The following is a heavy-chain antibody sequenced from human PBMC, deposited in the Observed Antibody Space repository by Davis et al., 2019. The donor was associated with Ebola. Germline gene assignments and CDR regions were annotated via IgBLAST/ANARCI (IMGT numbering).Heavy chain of an antibody. CDR3: ARMLTTVTTGWFDP. CDR2: IYHSGST. Sequence: MPSETLSLTCAVSGGSISSSNWWSWVRQPPGKGLEWIGEIYHSGSTNYNPSLKSRVTISVDTSKNQFSLKLSSVTAVDTAVYYCARMLTTVTTGWFDPWGQGTLVTVPS. V-gene: IGHV4-4*02. J-gene: IGHJ5*02. CDR1: GGSISSSNW. D-gene: IGHD4-17*01.